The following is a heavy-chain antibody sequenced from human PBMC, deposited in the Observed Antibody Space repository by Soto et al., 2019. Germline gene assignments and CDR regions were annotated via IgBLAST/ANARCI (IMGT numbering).Heavy chain of an antibody. J-gene: IGHJ4*02. D-gene: IGHD2-2*01. V-gene: IGHV3-23*01. CDR2: ISGSGGST. CDR3: AKGVEVPAAPFDY. CDR1: GFTFSGYA. Sequence: EVQLLESGGGLVQPGGSLRLSCAASGFTFSGYAMSWVRQAPGKGLEWVSAISGSGGSTYYADSVKGRFTISRDNSKNTMYLQMNSLRAEDTAVYYCAKGVEVPAAPFDYWGQGTLVTVSS.